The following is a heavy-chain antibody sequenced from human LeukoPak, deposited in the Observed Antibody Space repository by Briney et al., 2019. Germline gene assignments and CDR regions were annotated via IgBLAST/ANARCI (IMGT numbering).Heavy chain of an antibody. D-gene: IGHD3-22*01. CDR2: ISAYNGNT. Sequence: ASVKVSCKASGYTFTSYGISWVRQPPGQGLEWMGWISAYNGNTNYAQKLQGRVTMTTDTSTSTAYMELRSLRSDDTALYYCARVRGYYDSSGPRDYWGQGTLVTVSS. CDR1: GYTFTSYG. CDR3: ARVRGYYDSSGPRDY. V-gene: IGHV1-18*01. J-gene: IGHJ4*02.